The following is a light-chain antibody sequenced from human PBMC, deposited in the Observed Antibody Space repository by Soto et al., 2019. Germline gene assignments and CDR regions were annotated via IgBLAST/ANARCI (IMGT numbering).Light chain of an antibody. V-gene: IGLV7-43*01. CDR1: TGPVTSGFY. CDR3: LLYYGGSYV. CDR2: GTT. Sequence: QAVVTQEPSLTVSRGGTVTLTCGSRTGPVTSGFYPHWVQQKPGQAPRLLIYGTTNKHSWTPARASGSLLGGKAALTLSGVQPEDEADSYCLLYYGGSYVFGAGTKGTVL. J-gene: IGLJ1*01.